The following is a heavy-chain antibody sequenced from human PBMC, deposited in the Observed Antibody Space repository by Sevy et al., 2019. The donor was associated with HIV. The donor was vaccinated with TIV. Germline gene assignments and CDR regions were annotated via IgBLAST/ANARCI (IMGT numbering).Heavy chain of an antibody. D-gene: IGHD1-26*01. J-gene: IGHJ4*02. CDR1: GFSFSAYW. Sequence: GGSLRLSCAASGFSFSAYWMNWVRQAPGKGLEWVANIKPDGSDKHYVDSAEGRFTIYRDNAKNSLYLQMNSLRVEDTAMYYCAQETFGRFDSWGQGTLVTVSS. CDR3: AQETFGRFDS. V-gene: IGHV3-7*01. CDR2: IKPDGSDK.